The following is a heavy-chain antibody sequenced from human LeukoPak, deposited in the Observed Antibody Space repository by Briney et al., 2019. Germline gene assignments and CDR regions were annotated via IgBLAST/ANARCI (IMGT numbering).Heavy chain of an antibody. V-gene: IGHV3-33*07. CDR1: GFTFSRYG. D-gene: IGHD5-18*01. Sequence: GGSLRLSCAASGFTFSRYGMEWVRQAPGKGLEWVAFIRNDGSDQYYADSVKGRFTISRDNSNNTLFLHLNGLRGEDTAVYYCARLGGYSYGLSTFYYYYYMDVWGKGTTVTVSS. CDR2: IRNDGSDQ. CDR3: ARLGGYSYGLSTFYYYYYMDV. J-gene: IGHJ6*03.